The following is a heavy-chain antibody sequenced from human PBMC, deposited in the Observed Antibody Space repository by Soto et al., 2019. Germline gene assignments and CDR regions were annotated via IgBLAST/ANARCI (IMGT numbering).Heavy chain of an antibody. CDR2: VSYSGST. D-gene: IGHD6-19*01. J-gene: IGHJ5*02. CDR1: GGAIGGYY. CDR3: ARHGSDSGWFFFDP. V-gene: IGHV4-59*08. Sequence: KTSETLSLTCSLSGGAIGGYYRSWIRQPPGKALEWIGYVSYSGSTDYHPSLKSRVSISIDTSKNQFSLKMISVTAADTAVYYCARHGSDSGWFFFDPWGQGALVTVSA.